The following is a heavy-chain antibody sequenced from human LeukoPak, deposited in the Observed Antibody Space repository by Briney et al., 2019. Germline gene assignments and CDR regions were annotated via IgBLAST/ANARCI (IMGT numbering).Heavy chain of an antibody. Sequence: TGGSLRLSCAASGFTFSAYWMHWVRQAPGKGLVWVSRISGDGSVTSDADSVKGRFTISRDNAKNTLYLQMNSLRDEDTAVYYCAREKSTAMFPWGQGTLVTVSS. CDR3: AREKSTAMFP. CDR2: ISGDGSVT. J-gene: IGHJ5*02. V-gene: IGHV3-74*01. CDR1: GFTFSAYW. D-gene: IGHD5-18*01.